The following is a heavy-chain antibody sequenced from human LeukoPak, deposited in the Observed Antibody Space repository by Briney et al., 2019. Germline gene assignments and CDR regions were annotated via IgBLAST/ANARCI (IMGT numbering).Heavy chain of an antibody. CDR2: IYTSGST. Sequence: SETLSLTCTVSGGSISSYYWSWIRQPPGKGLEWIGYIYTSGSTKYNPSLKSRVTMSVDTSKNQFSLKLSSVTAADTAVYYCARKHCSSTSCYGYFDYWGQGTLVTVSS. CDR3: ARKHCSSTSCYGYFDY. J-gene: IGHJ4*02. CDR1: GGSISSYY. D-gene: IGHD2-2*01. V-gene: IGHV4-4*09.